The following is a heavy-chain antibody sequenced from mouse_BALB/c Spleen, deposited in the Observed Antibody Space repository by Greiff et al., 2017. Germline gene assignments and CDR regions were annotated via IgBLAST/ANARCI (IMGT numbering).Heavy chain of an antibody. V-gene: IGHV1-80*01. J-gene: IGHJ1*01. Sequence: VQLQQSGAELVRPGSSVKISCKASGYAFSSYWMNWVKQRPGQGLEWIGQIYPGDGDTNYNGKFKGKATLTADKSSSTAYMQLSSLTSEDSAVYFCARKKYGNYLYFDVWGAGTTVTVSS. CDR1: GYAFSSYW. CDR2: IYPGDGDT. D-gene: IGHD2-10*02. CDR3: ARKKYGNYLYFDV.